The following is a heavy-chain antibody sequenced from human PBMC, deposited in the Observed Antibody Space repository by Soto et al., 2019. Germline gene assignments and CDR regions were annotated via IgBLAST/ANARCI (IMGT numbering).Heavy chain of an antibody. CDR3: ASDAVGATTYYYYGMDV. CDR1: GYTFTSYG. J-gene: IGHJ6*02. Sequence: ASVQVSCKASGYTFTSYGISWVRQAPGQGLEWMGWISGYDANTNHAQKLQGRLAMTTDTSTSTAYMELRSLRSDDTAVYYCASDAVGATTYYYYGMDVWGQGTTVTGS. CDR2: ISGYDANT. D-gene: IGHD1-26*01. V-gene: IGHV1-18*01.